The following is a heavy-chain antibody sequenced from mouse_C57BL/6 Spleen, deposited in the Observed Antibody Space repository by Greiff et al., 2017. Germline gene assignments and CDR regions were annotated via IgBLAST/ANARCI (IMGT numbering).Heavy chain of an antibody. CDR1: GYSITSDY. V-gene: IGHV3-8*01. Sequence: DVKLQESGPGLAKPSQTLSLTCSVTGYSITSDYWNWIRKFPGNKLEYMGYISYSGSTYYNPSLKSRISITRDTSKNQYYLLLNTVTTDDTATYYCARGKTSDGYYVDYWGQGTTLTVSS. CDR3: ARGKTSDGYYVDY. D-gene: IGHD2-3*01. J-gene: IGHJ2*01. CDR2: ISYSGST.